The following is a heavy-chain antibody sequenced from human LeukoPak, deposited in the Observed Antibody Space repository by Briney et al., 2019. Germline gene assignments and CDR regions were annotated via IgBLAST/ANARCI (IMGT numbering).Heavy chain of an antibody. CDR3: ARGAAAGTFLSWFDP. CDR1: GGSISTYY. J-gene: IGHJ5*02. D-gene: IGHD6-13*01. V-gene: IGHV4-4*07. Sequence: PSETLSLTCTVSGGSISTYYWSWIRQPAGKGLEWIGRIYTSGSTNYNPSLKSRVTMSVDTSKNQFSLDLRSVTAADTAVYYCARGAAAGTFLSWFDPWGQGTLVTVSS. CDR2: IYTSGST.